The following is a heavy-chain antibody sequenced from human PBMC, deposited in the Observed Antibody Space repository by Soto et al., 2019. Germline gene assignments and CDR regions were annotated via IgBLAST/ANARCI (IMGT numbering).Heavy chain of an antibody. CDR1: GGSVSSYS. CDR3: ASSPPAMVAPNI. V-gene: IGHV4-59*02. CDR2: VYYSGST. Sequence: SETLSLTCTVSGGSVSSYSWTWVRQPPGKGLEWIGYVYYSGSTHYNPSLKSRVTISLDTSKDQFSLKLTSVTAADTAMYFCASSPPAMVAPNIWGQGTLVTVSS. D-gene: IGHD5-18*01. J-gene: IGHJ4*02.